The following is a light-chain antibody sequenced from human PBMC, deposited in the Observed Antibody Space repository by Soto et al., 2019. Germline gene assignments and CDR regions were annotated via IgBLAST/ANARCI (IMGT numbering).Light chain of an antibody. CDR1: QSVSSNY. CDR3: QQDDTCPRT. V-gene: IGKV3-20*01. Sequence: EIVLTQSPGTLSLSPGERATLSCRPSQSVSSNYLAWYQQKRGQAPRLLIYGASSRATGIPTRFSGSGSGTDFTFAIRRLEPEDFAVYYCQQDDTCPRTFGQGTKVEI. J-gene: IGKJ1*01. CDR2: GAS.